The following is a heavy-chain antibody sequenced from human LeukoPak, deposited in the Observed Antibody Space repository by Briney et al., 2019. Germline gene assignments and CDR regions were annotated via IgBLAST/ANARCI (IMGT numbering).Heavy chain of an antibody. CDR3: ARQLVTMVRGVYDDFDI. Sequence: GGSLQISSEGSGYTFRSYWIGWGRPMSGKGPGWRGSIYPGDYSNRYSPSFHRHDTISADNSFTTTYLQWSSLKASDTAMYYCARQLVTMVRGVYDDFDIWGQGTMVTVSS. CDR1: GYTFRSYW. J-gene: IGHJ3*02. V-gene: IGHV5-51*01. CDR2: IYPGDYSN. D-gene: IGHD3-10*01.